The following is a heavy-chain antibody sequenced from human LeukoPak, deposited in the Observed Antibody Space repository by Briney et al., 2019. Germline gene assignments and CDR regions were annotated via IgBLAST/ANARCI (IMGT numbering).Heavy chain of an antibody. V-gene: IGHV4-34*01. Sequence: SETLSLTCAVYGGSFSGYYWSWIRQPPGKGLEWIGEINHSGSTNYNPSLKSRVTISVDTSKNQFSLKLSSVTAADTAVYYCARHREPDYGDLYDAFDIWGQGTMVTVPS. CDR1: GGSFSGYY. D-gene: IGHD4-17*01. CDR3: ARHREPDYGDLYDAFDI. J-gene: IGHJ3*02. CDR2: INHSGST.